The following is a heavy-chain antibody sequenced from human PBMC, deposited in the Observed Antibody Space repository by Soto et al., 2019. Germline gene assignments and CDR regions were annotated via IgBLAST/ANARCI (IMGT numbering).Heavy chain of an antibody. CDR3: ARAGDSSGYYSYYFDY. J-gene: IGHJ4*02. CDR2: IYTSGST. CDR1: GGSISSYY. V-gene: IGHV4-4*07. Sequence: SETLSLTCTVSGGSISSYYWSWIRQPAGKGLEWIGRIYTSGSTNYNPSLKSRVTMSVDTSKNQFSLKLSSVTAADTAVYYCARAGDSSGYYSYYFDYWGQGTLVTVSS. D-gene: IGHD3-22*01.